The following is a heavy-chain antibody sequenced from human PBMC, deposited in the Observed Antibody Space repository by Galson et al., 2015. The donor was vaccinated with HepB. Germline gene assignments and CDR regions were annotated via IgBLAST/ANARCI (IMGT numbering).Heavy chain of an antibody. J-gene: IGHJ4*02. CDR1: GFTFSGSA. V-gene: IGHV3-73*01. Sequence: SLRLSCAASGFTFSGSAMHWVRQASGKGLEWVGRIRSKANSYATAYAASVKGRFTISRDDSKNTAYLQMNSLKTEDTAVYYCTSSSSSVGYWGQGTLVTVSS. CDR2: IRSKANSYAT. CDR3: TSSSSSVGY. D-gene: IGHD6-6*01.